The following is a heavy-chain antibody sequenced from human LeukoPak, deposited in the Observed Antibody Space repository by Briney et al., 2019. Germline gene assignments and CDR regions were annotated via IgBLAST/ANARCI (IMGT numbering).Heavy chain of an antibody. CDR1: GYSFTSYW. J-gene: IGHJ6*02. Sequence: GEALEISCKGSGYSFTSYWIGGGRQMPGKGLEWMGIIYPGDSDTRYSPSFQGQVTISADKSISTAYLQWSSLKASDTAMYYCARHEAAGEFYYYYYYGMDVWGQGTTVTVSS. CDR3: ARHEAAGEFYYYYYYGMDV. V-gene: IGHV5-51*01. D-gene: IGHD6-13*01. CDR2: IYPGDSDT.